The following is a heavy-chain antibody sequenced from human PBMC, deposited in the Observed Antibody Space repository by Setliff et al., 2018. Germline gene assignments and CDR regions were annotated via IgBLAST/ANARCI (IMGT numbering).Heavy chain of an antibody. V-gene: IGHV3-30*02. D-gene: IGHD2-8*01. CDR2: VRFDGSYK. J-gene: IGHJ4*02. CDR3: AKVKKPLIRGSGFDY. CDR1: GFVFGTYG. Sequence: PGESLKISCAASGFVFGTYGVHWVRQAPGKGLDWVASVRFDGSYKVYADSVKGRFTISRDNSENTLFLQMTSLRPEDTGIYYCAKVKKPLIRGSGFDYWGRGTLVTVSS.